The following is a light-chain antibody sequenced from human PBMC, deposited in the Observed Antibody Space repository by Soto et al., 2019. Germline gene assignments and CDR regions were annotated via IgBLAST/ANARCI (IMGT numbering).Light chain of an antibody. V-gene: IGLV1-40*01. CDR1: ASNIGADYD. Sequence: QSVLTQPPSVSGAPGQRVTISCTGSASNIGADYDVHWYRQLPGTAPKLLIYGNNNRPSGVPDRFSGSKSGTSASLAITGLQAEDEADYYCQSFDSTLSGGVFGGGTKVTVL. CDR2: GNN. J-gene: IGLJ3*02. CDR3: QSFDSTLSGGV.